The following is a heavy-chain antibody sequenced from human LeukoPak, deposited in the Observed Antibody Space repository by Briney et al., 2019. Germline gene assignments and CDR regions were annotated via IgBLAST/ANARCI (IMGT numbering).Heavy chain of an antibody. CDR1: GFTVSSNY. D-gene: IGHD5-12*01. CDR2: IYSGGST. CDR3: ARGSGYDYGGVDYFDY. Sequence: GGSLRLSCAASGFTVSSNYMSWVRQAPGKGLEWVSVIYSGGSTYYADSVKGRFTISRDNSKNTLYLQMNSLRAEDTAVYYCARGSGYDYGGVDYFDYWGQGTLVTVSS. V-gene: IGHV3-53*01. J-gene: IGHJ4*02.